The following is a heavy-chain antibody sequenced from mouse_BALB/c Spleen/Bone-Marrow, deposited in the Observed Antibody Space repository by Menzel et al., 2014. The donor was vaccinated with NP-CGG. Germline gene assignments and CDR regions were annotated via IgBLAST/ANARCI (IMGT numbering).Heavy chain of an antibody. J-gene: IGHJ1*01. V-gene: IGHV1-14*01. CDR2: VNPYSDGT. CDR1: GYTFTSCM. CDR3: ARSKDWYFDV. Sequence: VQLQQSGPELVKPGASVKMSCKASGYTFTSCMMHWVKRKPGQGLEWVGYVNPYSDGTYYTEDFKGKATLTSDKSSSTVYMELSSLASEDSAVCYCARSKDWYFDVWGAGTTVTVSS.